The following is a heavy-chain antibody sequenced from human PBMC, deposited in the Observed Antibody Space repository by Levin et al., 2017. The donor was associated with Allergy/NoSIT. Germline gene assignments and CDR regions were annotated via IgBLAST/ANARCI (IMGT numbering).Heavy chain of an antibody. V-gene: IGHV3-74*01. CDR1: GFTFSSFW. Sequence: PGGSLRLSCAASGFTFSSFWMHWVRQVPGKGLVWVSRIDNDGTVTEYADSVKGRFTISRDNAKNTLYLQMNSLRAEDTAVYYCASTVYDILTGLYGVDVWGQGTTVTVAS. CDR3: ASTVYDILTGLYGVDV. D-gene: IGHD3-9*01. CDR2: IDNDGTVT. J-gene: IGHJ6*02.